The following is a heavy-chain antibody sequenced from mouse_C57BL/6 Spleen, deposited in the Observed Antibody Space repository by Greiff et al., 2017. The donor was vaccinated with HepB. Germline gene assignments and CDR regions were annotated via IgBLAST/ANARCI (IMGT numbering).Heavy chain of an antibody. D-gene: IGHD5-1*01. J-gene: IGHJ2*01. V-gene: IGHV5-6*01. CDR3: ARRSNYFDY. CDR2: ISSGGSYT. Sequence: EVHLVESGGDLVKPGGSLKLSCAASGFTFSSYGMSWVRQTPDKRLEWVATISSGGSYTYYPDSVKGRFTISRDNAKNTLYLQMSSLKSEDTAMYYGARRSNYFDYWGQGTTLTVSS. CDR1: GFTFSSYG.